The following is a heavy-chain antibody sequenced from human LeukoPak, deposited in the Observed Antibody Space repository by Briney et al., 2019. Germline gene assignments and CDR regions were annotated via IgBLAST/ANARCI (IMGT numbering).Heavy chain of an antibody. J-gene: IGHJ5*02. CDR3: ARGKGSSSWYVAPYNWFDP. Sequence: ASVKVSCKASGYTFTSYAMHWVRQAPGQRLEWMGWINAGNGNTKYSQKFQGRVTITRDTSASTAYMELSSLRSGDTAVYYCARGKGSSSWYVAPYNWFDPWGQGTLVTVSS. CDR2: INAGNGNT. CDR1: GYTFTSYA. V-gene: IGHV1-3*01. D-gene: IGHD6-13*01.